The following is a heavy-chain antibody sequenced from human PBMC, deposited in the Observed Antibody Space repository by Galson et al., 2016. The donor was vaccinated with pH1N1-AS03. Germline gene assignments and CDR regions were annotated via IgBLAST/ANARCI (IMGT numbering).Heavy chain of an antibody. CDR3: ARHKTDSVLSDDFDY. J-gene: IGHJ4*02. CDR1: GYNFKTHW. D-gene: IGHD5/OR15-5a*01. Sequence: QSGAEVKRPGESLKISCKTSGYNFKTHWIAWVRQMPGRGLECMGVIHPIDSDARYSPSFEGQVTMSVDRSINTAYLQWSSLKAPDTAIYFCARHKTDSVLSDDFDYWCQGTLVTVSS. CDR2: IHPIDSDA. V-gene: IGHV5-51*01.